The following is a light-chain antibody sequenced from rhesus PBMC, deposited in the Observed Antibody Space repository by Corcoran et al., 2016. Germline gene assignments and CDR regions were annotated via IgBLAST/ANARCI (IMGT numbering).Light chain of an antibody. Sequence: DIVMTQTPLSLPVTPGEPASISCRSSQSLLDSEDGNTYLDWYLQKPGQSPQLLSYGFSNRAPGVPDRFSGSGSDTDFTLKISRVEAEDVGVYYCMQALEFPLTFGGGTKVEI. J-gene: IGKJ4*01. V-gene: IGKV2-104*02. CDR1: QSLLDSEDGNTY. CDR3: MQALEFPLT. CDR2: GFS.